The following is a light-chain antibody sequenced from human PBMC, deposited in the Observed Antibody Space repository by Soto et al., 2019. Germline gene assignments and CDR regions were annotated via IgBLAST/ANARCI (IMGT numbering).Light chain of an antibody. V-gene: IGLV2-23*03. J-gene: IGLJ1*01. Sequence: QSALAQPASVSGSPGQSITISCTGTSRDIWSYNLVSWYQQHPGKDPKLMIYEGNKRPSGVSNRFSVTKSGKAASLTISGRKAEDEGDYFCCSYAGFSAVVFGSGTKVTVL. CDR2: EGN. CDR3: CSYAGFSAVV. CDR1: SRDIWSYNL.